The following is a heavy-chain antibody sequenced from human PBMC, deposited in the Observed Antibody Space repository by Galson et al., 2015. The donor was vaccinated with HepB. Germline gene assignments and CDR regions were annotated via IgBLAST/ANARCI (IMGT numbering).Heavy chain of an antibody. Sequence: SLRLSCAVSGFPLSLYGIHWVRQVPGQGLLWVSSINTNGIATKYADSVKGRFTVSRDNAKATVYLQLNSLRFEDTAIYYCARELLYGGNESYFGLDVWGQGTTVTVSS. CDR3: ARELLYGGNESYFGLDV. D-gene: IGHD4/OR15-4a*01. J-gene: IGHJ6*02. CDR2: INTNGIAT. CDR1: GFPLSLYG. V-gene: IGHV3-74*01.